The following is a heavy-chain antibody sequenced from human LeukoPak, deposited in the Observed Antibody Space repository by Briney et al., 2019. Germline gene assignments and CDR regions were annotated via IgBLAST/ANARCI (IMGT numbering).Heavy chain of an antibody. CDR1: GGSISSGGYY. V-gene: IGHV4-31*03. CDR3: ARHSGSYDPDY. Sequence: SETLSLTCTVSGGSISSGGYYWSWIRQHPGKGLEWIGYIYYSGCTYYNPSLKSRVTISVDTSKNQFSLKLSSVTAADTAVYYCARHSGSYDPDYWGQGTLVTVSS. CDR2: IYYSGCT. J-gene: IGHJ4*02. D-gene: IGHD1-26*01.